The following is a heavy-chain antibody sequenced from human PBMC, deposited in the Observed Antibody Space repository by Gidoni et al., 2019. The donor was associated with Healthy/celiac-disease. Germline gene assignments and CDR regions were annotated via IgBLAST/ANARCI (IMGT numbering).Heavy chain of an antibody. CDR1: GFTFSSYG. V-gene: IGHV3-33*01. D-gene: IGHD6-19*01. Sequence: QVQLVESGGGVVQPGRSLRLYCAASGFTFSSYGMHWVRQAPGKGLEWVAVIWYDGSNKYYADSVKGRFTISRDNSKNTLYLQMNSLRAEDTAVYYCAREEGGSSGWLNFDYWGQGTRVTVSS. CDR2: IWYDGSNK. CDR3: AREEGGSSGWLNFDY. J-gene: IGHJ4*02.